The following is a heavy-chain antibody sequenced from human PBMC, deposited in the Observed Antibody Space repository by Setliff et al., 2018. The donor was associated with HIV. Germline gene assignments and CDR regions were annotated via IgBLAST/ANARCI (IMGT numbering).Heavy chain of an antibody. CDR3: ATIVRWELVATSTFFYYYMDV. V-gene: IGHV4-39*01. J-gene: IGHJ6*03. CDR1: SISSSSHH. CDR2: IYYTGST. D-gene: IGHD1-26*01. Sequence: SISSSSHHWAWLRQPPGKGLDYLGNIYYTGSTHHNPSHESRVATSVDTSKNQFSLKLSSVTAADTAVYYCATIVRWELVATSTFFYYYMDVWGKGTTVTVSS.